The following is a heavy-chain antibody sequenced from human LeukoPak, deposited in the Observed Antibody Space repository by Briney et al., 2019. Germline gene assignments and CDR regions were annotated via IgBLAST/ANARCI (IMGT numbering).Heavy chain of an antibody. CDR1: GGSISSYY. D-gene: IGHD7-27*01. CDR2: IYYSGST. CDR3: ARVRTGADYYYGMDV. J-gene: IGHJ6*04. Sequence: SETLSLTCTVSGGSISSYYWSWIRQPPGKGLEWIGYIYYSGSTNYNPSLKSRVTISVDTSKNQFSLKLSSVTAADTAVYYCARVRTGADYYYGMDVWGKGTTVTVSS. V-gene: IGHV4-59*01.